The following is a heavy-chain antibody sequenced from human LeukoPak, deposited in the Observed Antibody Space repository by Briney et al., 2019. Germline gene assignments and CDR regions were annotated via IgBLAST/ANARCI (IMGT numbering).Heavy chain of an antibody. J-gene: IGHJ4*02. CDR1: GFTFSNYA. CDR2: ISGSGGST. V-gene: IGHV3-23*01. D-gene: IGHD6-19*01. Sequence: GGSLRLSCAASGFTFSNYAMYWVRQAPGKGLEWVSAISGSGGSTYYADSVKGRFTISRDNSKNTLYLQMNSLRAEDTAVYYCARHLAVAVKYFDYWGQGTLVTVSS. CDR3: ARHLAVAVKYFDY.